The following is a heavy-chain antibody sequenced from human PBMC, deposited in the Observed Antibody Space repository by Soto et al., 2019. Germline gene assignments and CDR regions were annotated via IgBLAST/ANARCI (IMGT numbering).Heavy chain of an antibody. D-gene: IGHD2-8*01. J-gene: IGHJ6*03. CDR3: ARGPLGCTNGVCSAQGYYYYYMDV. Sequence: QVQLVQSGAEVKKPGASVKVSCKASGYTFTSYDINWVRQATGQGLEWMGWMNPNSGNTGYAQKFQGRVTMTRNTSISTAYMELSSLRSEDTAVYYCARGPLGCTNGVCSAQGYYYYYMDVWGKGTTVTVSS. CDR1: GYTFTSYD. CDR2: MNPNSGNT. V-gene: IGHV1-8*01.